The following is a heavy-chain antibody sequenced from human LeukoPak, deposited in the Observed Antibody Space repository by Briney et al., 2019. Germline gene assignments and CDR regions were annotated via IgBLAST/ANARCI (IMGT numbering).Heavy chain of an antibody. Sequence: SETLSLTCTVSGGSISSSSYYWGWIRQPPGKGLKWIGSIYYSGSTYYNPSLKSRVTISVDTSKNQFSLKLSSVTAADTAVYYCAREVEATPYYFDYWGQGTLVTVSS. CDR1: GGSISSSSYY. CDR3: AREVEATPYYFDY. J-gene: IGHJ4*02. CDR2: IYYSGST. D-gene: IGHD1-26*01. V-gene: IGHV4-39*07.